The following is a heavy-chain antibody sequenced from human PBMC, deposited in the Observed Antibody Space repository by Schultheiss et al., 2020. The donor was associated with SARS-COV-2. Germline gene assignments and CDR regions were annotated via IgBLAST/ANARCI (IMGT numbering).Heavy chain of an antibody. J-gene: IGHJ3*02. V-gene: IGHV3-66*01. CDR3: ARGEYYYDSSGLSGDAFDI. Sequence: GESLKISCAASGFTVSSNYMSWVRQAPGKGLEWVSVIYSGGSTFYADSVKGRFTISRDNSKNTLYLQMNSLRAEDTAVYYCARGEYYYDSSGLSGDAFDIWGQGTMVTVSS. CDR1: GFTVSSNY. D-gene: IGHD3-22*01. CDR2: IYSGGST.